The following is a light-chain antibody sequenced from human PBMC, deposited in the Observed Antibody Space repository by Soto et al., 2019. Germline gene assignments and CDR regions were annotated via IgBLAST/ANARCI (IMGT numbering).Light chain of an antibody. V-gene: IGLV2-14*01. Sequence: QSALTQPASVSGSPGQSIAISCTGTSSDVGGYIYVSWYQQQPGKAPKLVISDVSNRPSGVSDRFSGSKSGNTASLTSSGLQTEDEADYYCASYTTSRTYVFGAGTKLTVL. CDR2: DVS. J-gene: IGLJ1*01. CDR1: SSDVGGYIY. CDR3: ASYTTSRTYV.